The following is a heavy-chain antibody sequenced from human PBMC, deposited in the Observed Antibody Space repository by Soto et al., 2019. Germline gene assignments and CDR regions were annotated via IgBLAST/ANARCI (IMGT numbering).Heavy chain of an antibody. CDR1: GFTFSSFG. J-gene: IGHJ6*02. CDR2: IWYDGSKK. Sequence: GSLRLSCAASGFTFSSFGMHWVLQAPCKGLEWVSLIWYDGSKKSYGDSVKGRFTISRDNSGNTVYLQMNSLRADDTAVYYCARDASYYSLWSGYYPSRNGMDVWGQGTTVTVSS. CDR3: ARDASYYSLWSGYYPSRNGMDV. V-gene: IGHV3-33*01. D-gene: IGHD3-3*01.